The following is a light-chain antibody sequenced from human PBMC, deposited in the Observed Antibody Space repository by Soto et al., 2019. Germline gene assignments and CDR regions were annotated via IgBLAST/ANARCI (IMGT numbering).Light chain of an antibody. CDR1: SSDVGGYNY. V-gene: IGLV2-11*01. Sequence: QSALTQPRSVSGSPGQSVTISCTGTSSDVGGYNYVSWYQQHPGKAPKLMIYDVSKRPSGVPDRFSGSKSGNTASLTISGLQDEDEAGYYCCSCAGGYTYVFGTGTKVTVL. J-gene: IGLJ1*01. CDR3: CSCAGGYTYV. CDR2: DVS.